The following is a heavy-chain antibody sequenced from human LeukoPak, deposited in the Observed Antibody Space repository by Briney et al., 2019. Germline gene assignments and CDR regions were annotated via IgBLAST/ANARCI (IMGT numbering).Heavy chain of an antibody. CDR2: IWYDGSNK. D-gene: IGHD6-19*01. V-gene: IGHV3-33*01. J-gene: IGHJ4*02. Sequence: PGGSLRLSCAASGSTFSSYGMHWVRQAPGKGLEWVAVIWYDGSNKYYADSVKGRFTISRDNSKNTLYLQMNSLRAEDTAVYYCARSYSSGWSERSYFDYWGQGTLVTVSS. CDR3: ARSYSSGWSERSYFDY. CDR1: GSTFSSYG.